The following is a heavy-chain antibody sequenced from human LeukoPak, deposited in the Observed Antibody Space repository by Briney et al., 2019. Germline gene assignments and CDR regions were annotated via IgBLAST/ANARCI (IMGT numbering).Heavy chain of an antibody. CDR1: GGSFSGYY. CDR3: ARGRYYDFWSGYYPTFDY. V-gene: IGHV4-34*01. D-gene: IGHD3-3*01. J-gene: IGHJ4*02. CDR2: INHSGST. Sequence: SETLSLTCAVYGGSFSGYYWSWIRQPPGKGLEWIGEINHSGSTNYNPSLKSRATISVDTSKNQFSLKLSSVTAADTAVYYCARGRYYDFWSGYYPTFDYWGQGTLVTVSS.